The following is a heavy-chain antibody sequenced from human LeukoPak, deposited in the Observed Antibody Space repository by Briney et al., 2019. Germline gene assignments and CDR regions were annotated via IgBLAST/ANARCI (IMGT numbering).Heavy chain of an antibody. V-gene: IGHV1-46*01. CDR2: INPSGGTT. J-gene: IGHJ5*02. CDR1: GYTFTSYY. D-gene: IGHD1-26*01. CDR3: ARDNSVGDYAWWFDP. Sequence: ASVTVSCKASGYTFTSYYMHWVRQAPGQGLEWMGIINPSGGTTSSAQKFQGRVTMTRDMSTSTDYMELSSLRSEDTAVYYCARDNSVGDYAWWFDPWGQGTLVTVSS.